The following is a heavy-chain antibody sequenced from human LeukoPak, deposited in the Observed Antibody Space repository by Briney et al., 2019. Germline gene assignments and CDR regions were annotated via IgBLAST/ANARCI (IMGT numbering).Heavy chain of an antibody. V-gene: IGHV3-20*04. CDR3: ARAAGLFGSSFDY. J-gene: IGHJ4*02. CDR2: INWNGGST. Sequence: RPGGSLRLSCAASGFTFDDHGMTWVRQVPGKGLEWVSGINWNGGSTGYADSVKGRFTISRDNAKNSLYLEVISLRAEDTALYYCARAAGLFGSSFDYWGQGTLVTVSS. D-gene: IGHD6-6*01. CDR1: GFTFDDHG.